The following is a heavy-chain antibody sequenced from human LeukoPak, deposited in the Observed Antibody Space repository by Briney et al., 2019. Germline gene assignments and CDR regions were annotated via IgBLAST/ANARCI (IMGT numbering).Heavy chain of an antibody. Sequence: GGSLRLSCAASGFTFSSYAMSWVRQAPGKGLEWVSGISASGGSTYYADSVKGRFTISRDNSKNMLYLQMNSLRAEDTALYYCARSPGGYYYYYYGMDVWGQGTTVTVSS. CDR1: GFTFSSYA. CDR3: ARSPGGYYYYYYGMDV. D-gene: IGHD3-10*01. V-gene: IGHV3-23*01. CDR2: ISASGGST. J-gene: IGHJ6*02.